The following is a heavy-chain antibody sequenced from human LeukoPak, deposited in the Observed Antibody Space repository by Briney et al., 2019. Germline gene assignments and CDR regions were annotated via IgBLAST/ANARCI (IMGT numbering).Heavy chain of an antibody. J-gene: IGHJ6*02. CDR1: GFTFSNAW. Sequence: PGGSLRLSCAASGFTFSNAWMSWVRQAPGKGLEWVGRIKSKTDGGTTDYAAPVKGSFTISRDDSKNTLYLQMNSLRTEDTAVYYCTTTPWATVSNYYFYGMDVWGQGTTVTVSS. CDR3: TTTPWATVSNYYFYGMDV. V-gene: IGHV3-15*01. CDR2: IKSKTDGGTT. D-gene: IGHD4-17*01.